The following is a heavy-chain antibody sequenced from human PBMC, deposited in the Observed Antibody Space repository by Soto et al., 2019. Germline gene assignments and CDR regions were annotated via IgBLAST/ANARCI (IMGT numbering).Heavy chain of an antibody. V-gene: IGHV3-23*01. D-gene: IGHD6-19*01. CDR2: IDYSGGTT. CDR1: GFTFSILA. Sequence: EVQLLESGGGLVQPGGSLRLSCAASGFTFSILAMGWVRQAPGKGLEWVSVIDYSGGTTYYTDSVKGRFIISRDNSKKMLYLQMNSLRAEDTAVYYCAKGPEPPRGSGRGGGYWGQGTLVTVSS. J-gene: IGHJ4*02. CDR3: AKGPEPPRGSGRGGGY.